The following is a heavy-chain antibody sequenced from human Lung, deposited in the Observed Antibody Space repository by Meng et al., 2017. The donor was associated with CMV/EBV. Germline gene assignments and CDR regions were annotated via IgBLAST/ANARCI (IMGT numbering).Heavy chain of an antibody. Sequence: SXAASGFTFSDYYMSWIRQAPGKGLEWVSYISSSRSIIYYAESVQGRFPIPRDKAKNSLYLQLNSLRAEDTAVYYCASRATRYSSSYIDYWGQGPLVTVSS. D-gene: IGHD6-6*01. V-gene: IGHV3-11*04. CDR2: ISSSRSII. CDR1: GFTFSDYY. CDR3: ASRATRYSSSYIDY. J-gene: IGHJ4*02.